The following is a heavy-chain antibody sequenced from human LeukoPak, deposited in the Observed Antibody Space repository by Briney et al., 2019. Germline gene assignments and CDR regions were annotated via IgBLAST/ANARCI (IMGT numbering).Heavy chain of an antibody. Sequence: VASVKDSCKASGYTFTSYYMHWVRQAPGQGLEWMGIINPSGGSTSYAQKFQGRVTMTRDTSTSTVYMELSSLRSEDTGVYYCAREYRRYSSGWYTGGPLGYWGQGTLVTVSS. CDR1: GYTFTSYY. J-gene: IGHJ4*02. V-gene: IGHV1-46*01. CDR3: AREYRRYSSGWYTGGPLGY. D-gene: IGHD6-19*01. CDR2: INPSGGST.